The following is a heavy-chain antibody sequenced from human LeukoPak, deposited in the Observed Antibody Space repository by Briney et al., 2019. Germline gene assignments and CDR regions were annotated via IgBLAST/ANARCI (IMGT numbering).Heavy chain of an antibody. CDR1: GFTFSSYA. V-gene: IGHV3-30*04. CDR2: ISYDGSNK. Sequence: GRSLRLSCAASGFTFSSYAMHWVRQAPGKGLEWVAVISYDGSNKYYADSVKGRFTISRDNSKNTLYLHVNSLRPEDTAVYYCARVKSYYYDTSDKDAFDIWGQGTMVTVSS. J-gene: IGHJ3*02. D-gene: IGHD3-22*01. CDR3: ARVKSYYYDTSDKDAFDI.